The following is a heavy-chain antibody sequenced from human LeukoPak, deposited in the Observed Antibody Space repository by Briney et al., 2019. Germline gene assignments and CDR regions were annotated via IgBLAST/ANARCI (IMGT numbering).Heavy chain of an antibody. D-gene: IGHD4-17*01. Sequence: PSGTLSLTCAVSGGSISSSDWWSWVRQPPGKGPEWIGYIYHSGYAKYNPSFKSWVTMSVDTSKSQFSLQLTSVTAADTAVYYCARHNIASDGARLFDFWGRGTLVAVSS. CDR2: IYHSGYA. J-gene: IGHJ4*02. CDR1: GGSISSSDW. CDR3: ARHNIASDGARLFDF. V-gene: IGHV4-4*02.